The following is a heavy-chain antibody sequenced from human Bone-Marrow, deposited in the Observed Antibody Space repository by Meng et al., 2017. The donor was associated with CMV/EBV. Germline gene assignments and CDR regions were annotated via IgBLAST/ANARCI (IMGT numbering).Heavy chain of an antibody. D-gene: IGHD2-2*03. CDR2: INPKSAGT. Sequence: QVPLGRLGGGAKNPGASVKVSCKTSGYTFVGHYIHWVRQAPGQGLEWMGRINPKSAGTDYVEKFQGRVTMTRDTSNTIVYMELSRLTADDTAVYYCTRTWIDSFTPDFDYWGQGSLVTVSS. J-gene: IGHJ4*02. V-gene: IGHV1-2*06. CDR1: GYTFVGHY. CDR3: TRTWIDSFTPDFDY.